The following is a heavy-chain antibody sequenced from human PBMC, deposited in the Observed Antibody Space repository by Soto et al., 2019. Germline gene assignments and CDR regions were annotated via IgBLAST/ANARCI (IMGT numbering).Heavy chain of an antibody. J-gene: IGHJ6*02. V-gene: IGHV3-48*02. CDR1: GFTLSSHG. Sequence: LRLSCDASGFTLSSHGMTWVRQAPGKGLEWVAFISSTSSTKNYADSVKGRFTISRDNTKNSLYLQMSSLRDEDTAVYYCARRITMVRGPYYYYGMDVWGQGTTVTVSS. CDR2: ISSTSSTK. CDR3: ARRITMVRGPYYYYGMDV. D-gene: IGHD3-10*01.